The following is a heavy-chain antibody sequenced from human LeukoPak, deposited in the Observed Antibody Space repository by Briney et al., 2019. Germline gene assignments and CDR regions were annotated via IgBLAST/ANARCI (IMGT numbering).Heavy chain of an antibody. CDR1: GFTFSSYA. CDR3: AKNYVWGTNNYFDY. V-gene: IGHV3-23*01. J-gene: IGHJ4*02. CDR2: ISGSGGST. D-gene: IGHD3-16*01. Sequence: GGSLRLSCAASGFTFSSYAMSWVRQAPGKGLEWVSAISGSGGSTYYADSVKGRFTISRDNSKNTLYLQMNSLRAEGTAVYYCAKNYVWGTNNYFDYWGQGTLVTVSS.